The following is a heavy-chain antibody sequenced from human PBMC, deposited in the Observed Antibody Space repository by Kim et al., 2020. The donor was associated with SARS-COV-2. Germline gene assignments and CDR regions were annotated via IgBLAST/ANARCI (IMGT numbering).Heavy chain of an antibody. J-gene: IGHJ6*02. CDR3: ARGTYYDFWSGYSSYYGMDV. D-gene: IGHD3-3*01. CDR2: IYYSGST. CDR1: GGSISSYY. V-gene: IGHV4-59*13. Sequence: SETLSLTCTVSGGSISSYYWSWIRQPPGNGLEWIGYIYYSGSTNYNPSLKSRVTISVDTSKNQFSLKLSSVTAADTAVYYCARGTYYDFWSGYSSYYGMDVWGQGTTVTVSS.